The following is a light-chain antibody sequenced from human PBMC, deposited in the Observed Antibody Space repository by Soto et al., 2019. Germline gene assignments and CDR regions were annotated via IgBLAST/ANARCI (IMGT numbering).Light chain of an antibody. Sequence: QAVVTQPPSVSAAPGQKVTVSCSGSSSNIGNNHVSWYQHLPGTAPKVLIYDNNKRPSGIPDRFSGSKSATSATLDITGLQTGDDADYCCGSWDRSLRGWVFGGGTKLTVL. V-gene: IGLV1-51*01. CDR3: GSWDRSLRGWV. J-gene: IGLJ3*02. CDR1: SSNIGNNH. CDR2: DNN.